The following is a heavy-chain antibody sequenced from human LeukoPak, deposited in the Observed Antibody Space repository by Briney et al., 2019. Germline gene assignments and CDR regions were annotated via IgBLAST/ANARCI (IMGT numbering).Heavy chain of an antibody. D-gene: IGHD6-13*01. CDR2: IYTSGST. J-gene: IGHJ3*02. V-gene: IGHV4-4*07. CDR3: ARDRGIAAASDAFDI. Sequence: PSETLSLTCTVSGGSISSYYWSWIRQPAGKGLEWIGRIYTSGSTNYNPSLKSRVTMSVDTSKNQLSLKLSSVTAADTAVYYCARDRGIAAASDAFDIWGQGTMFTVSS. CDR1: GGSISSYY.